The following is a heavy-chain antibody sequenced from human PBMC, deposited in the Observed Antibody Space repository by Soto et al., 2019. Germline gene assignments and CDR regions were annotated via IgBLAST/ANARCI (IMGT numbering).Heavy chain of an antibody. CDR1: GGTFSSYA. CDR3: ARDLEMATGRNWFDP. J-gene: IGHJ5*02. CDR2: IIPIFGTA. V-gene: IGHV1-69*13. D-gene: IGHD5-12*01. Sequence: SVKVSCKASGGTFSSYAISWVRQAPGQGLEWMGGIIPIFGTANYAQKFQGRVTITADESTSTAYMELSSLRSEDTAVYYCARDLEMATGRNWFDPWGQGTLVTVSS.